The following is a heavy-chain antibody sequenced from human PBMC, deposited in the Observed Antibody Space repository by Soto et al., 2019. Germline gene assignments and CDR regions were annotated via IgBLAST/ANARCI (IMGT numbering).Heavy chain of an antibody. CDR3: ASGGTYYYGSGSWFDP. D-gene: IGHD3-10*01. J-gene: IGHJ5*02. CDR1: GGSFSGYY. Sequence: PTETLSLTCADYGGSFSGYYWSWIRQPPGKGLEWIGEINHSGSTNYNPSLKSRVTISVDTSKNQFSLKLSSVTAADTAVYYCASGGTYYYGSGSWFDPWGQGTLVTVSS. V-gene: IGHV4-34*01. CDR2: INHSGST.